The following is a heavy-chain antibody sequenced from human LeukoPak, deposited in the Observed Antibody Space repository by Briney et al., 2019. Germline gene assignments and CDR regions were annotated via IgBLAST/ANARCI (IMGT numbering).Heavy chain of an antibody. D-gene: IGHD6-13*01. J-gene: IGHJ5*02. Sequence: GGSLRLSCAASGFTFSSYAMSWVRQAPGKGLEWVSAISGSGGSTYYADSVKGRFTISRDNAKNSLYLQMNSLRAEDTAVYYCARDPAPSGVAAAAWGQGTLVTVSS. CDR1: GFTFSSYA. V-gene: IGHV3-23*01. CDR2: ISGSGGST. CDR3: ARDPAPSGVAAAA.